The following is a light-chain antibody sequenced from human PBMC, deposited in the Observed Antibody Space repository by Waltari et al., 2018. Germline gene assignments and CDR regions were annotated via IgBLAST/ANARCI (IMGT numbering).Light chain of an antibody. Sequence: QSALTQPASMSGSPGQSITISCTGTSSDVDGFNFVSWYQQYPGKAPKLIIYDVANRPSGVSHRFSGSRSGNTASLTISGLQGEDEADYYCSSYTSVNTRFGGGTKLTVL. CDR2: DVA. CDR1: SSDVDGFNF. J-gene: IGLJ2*01. CDR3: SSYTSVNTR. V-gene: IGLV2-14*03.